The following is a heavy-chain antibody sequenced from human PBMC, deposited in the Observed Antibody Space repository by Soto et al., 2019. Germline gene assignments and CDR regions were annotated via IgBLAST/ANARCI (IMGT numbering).Heavy chain of an antibody. CDR2: IKQDGSGK. Sequence: HPGGSLRLSCAASGFTFSSYWMSWVRQAPGKGLEWVANIKQDGSGKYYVDSVKGRFTISRDNAKNSLYLQMNSLRAEDTAVYYCARFYYDSSGYLPSPYYYYYGMDVWGQGTTVTVSS. CDR3: ARFYYDSSGYLPSPYYYYYGMDV. CDR1: GFTFSSYW. V-gene: IGHV3-7*04. J-gene: IGHJ6*02. D-gene: IGHD3-22*01.